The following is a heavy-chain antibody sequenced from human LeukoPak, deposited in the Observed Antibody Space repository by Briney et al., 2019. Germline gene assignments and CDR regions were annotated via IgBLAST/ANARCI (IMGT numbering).Heavy chain of an antibody. CDR1: GYSISSDYY. Sequence: KTSETLSLTCTVSGYSISSDYYWGWIRQRPGQGLEWIGNIYHSGSTYYNPSLKSRVTISVETSKNHFYLRLSSVTAADTAVYYCARALGDWGGYYYHDAFDIWGQGTMVTVSS. D-gene: IGHD3-22*01. CDR2: IYHSGST. J-gene: IGHJ3*02. V-gene: IGHV4-38-2*02. CDR3: ARALGDWGGYYYHDAFDI.